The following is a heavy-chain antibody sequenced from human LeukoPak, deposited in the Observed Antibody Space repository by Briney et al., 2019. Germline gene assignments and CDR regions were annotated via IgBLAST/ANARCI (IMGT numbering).Heavy chain of an antibody. Sequence: GGSLRLSCAASGFTFSSYAMHWVRQAPGKGLEWVAVISYDGSNKYYADSVKGRFTIFRDNSKNTLYLQMNSLRAEDTAVYYCASDRGQLLKGYYYGMDVWGQGTTVTVSS. J-gene: IGHJ6*02. CDR2: ISYDGSNK. D-gene: IGHD2-2*01. V-gene: IGHV3-30*04. CDR1: GFTFSSYA. CDR3: ASDRGQLLKGYYYGMDV.